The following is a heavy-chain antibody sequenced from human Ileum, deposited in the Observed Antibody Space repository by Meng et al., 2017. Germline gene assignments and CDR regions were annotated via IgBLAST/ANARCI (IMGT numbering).Heavy chain of an antibody. J-gene: IGHJ6*02. V-gene: IGHV3-21*01. CDR1: GFTYSRYS. CDR3: ARETGFCYYYGKDV. D-gene: IGHD7-27*01. CDR2: ISSSRCYI. Sequence: GESLKISCAASGFTYSRYSMNWVRQAPGKGLEWVSSISSSRCYICKADSVKGRFTISRDNAKNSLYLQMNSLRAEDTAVYYCARETGFCYYYGKDVWGQGTTVTVSS.